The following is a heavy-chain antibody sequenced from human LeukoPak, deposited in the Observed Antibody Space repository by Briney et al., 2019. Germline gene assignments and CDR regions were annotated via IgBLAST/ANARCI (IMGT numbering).Heavy chain of an antibody. CDR2: IYYSGST. CDR1: GYSISSDYY. V-gene: IGHV4-61*01. Sequence: PSETLSLTCTVSGYSISSDYYWGWIRQPPGKGLEWIGYIYYSGSTNYNPSLKSRVTISVDTSKNQFSLKLSSVTAADTAVYYCARVFWSGYYGSFDYWGQGTLVTVSS. D-gene: IGHD3-10*01. J-gene: IGHJ4*02. CDR3: ARVFWSGYYGSFDY.